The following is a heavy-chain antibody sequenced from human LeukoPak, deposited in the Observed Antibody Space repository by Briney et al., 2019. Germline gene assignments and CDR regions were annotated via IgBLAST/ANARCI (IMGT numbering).Heavy chain of an antibody. CDR2: TYYRSQWYF. D-gene: IGHD6-19*01. CDR1: GDSVSSNIAA. V-gene: IGHV6-1*01. CDR3: ARESAIAVAGSSSLDP. J-gene: IGHJ5*02. Sequence: HSRTLSLTCAISGDSVSSNIAAWSWIRQSPSRGLEWLGRTYYRSQWYFHYGTSVKSRISINPDTSKNQFSLQLSSVTPEDTAVYYCARESAIAVAGSSSLDPWGQGTQVTVSS.